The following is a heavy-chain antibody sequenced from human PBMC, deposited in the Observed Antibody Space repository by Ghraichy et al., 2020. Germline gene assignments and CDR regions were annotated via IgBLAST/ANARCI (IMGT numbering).Heavy chain of an antibody. Sequence: SETLSLTCTVSGGSISRYYWSWIRQPPGKGLEWVGYLSNSGSTYYNPSLKSRVSSSIDMSKKQLSLKVSSVTAADTAGYYCSKEVTHYYEGSAQLKDAFDVGGQGTMVTVSS. D-gene: IGHD3-22*01. CDR2: LSNSGST. V-gene: IGHV4-59*13. CDR1: GGSISRYY. J-gene: IGHJ3*01. CDR3: SKEVTHYYEGSAQLKDAFDV.